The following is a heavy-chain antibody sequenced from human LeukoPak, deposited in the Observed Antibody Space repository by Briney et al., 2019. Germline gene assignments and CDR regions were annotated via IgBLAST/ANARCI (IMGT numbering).Heavy chain of an antibody. D-gene: IGHD2/OR15-2a*01. CDR3: ARGTALQDY. Sequence: GRSLRLSCAASGFTFSSYGMHWVRQAPGKGLEWVAVISYDGSNKYYADSVKGRFTISRDNSKNTLYLQMNSLRAEDTAVYYCARGTALQDYWGQGTLVTVSS. J-gene: IGHJ4*02. CDR1: GFTFSSYG. V-gene: IGHV3-30*03. CDR2: ISYDGSNK.